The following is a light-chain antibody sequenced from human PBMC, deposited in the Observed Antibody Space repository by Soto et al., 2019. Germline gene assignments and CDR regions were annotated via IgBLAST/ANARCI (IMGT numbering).Light chain of an antibody. J-gene: IGKJ3*01. Sequence: EIVLTQSPATLSLSPGERATLSCRASQSVSSSYLAWFQQKPGQAPRLLIYGASGRATGIPDRFSGSGSGTDFPLTISRLAPEDFAVYYCQQYGSSPLFTFGPGTKVDIK. CDR3: QQYGSSPLFT. CDR1: QSVSSSY. CDR2: GAS. V-gene: IGKV3-20*01.